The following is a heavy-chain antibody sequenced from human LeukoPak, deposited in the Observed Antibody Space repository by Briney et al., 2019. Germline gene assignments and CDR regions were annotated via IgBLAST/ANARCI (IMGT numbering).Heavy chain of an antibody. CDR1: GFAFTNAW. CDR2: SKSESDGGTT. J-gene: IGHJ3*02. Sequence: PGGSLRLSCAASGFAFTNAWMNWVRQAPGKGPEWAGRSKSESDGGTTDYNTPVKGRFIISRDDSRSTLYLQMNSLKSEDTAVYYCTTDAVARDAFDIWGQGTTVTVSS. V-gene: IGHV3-15*01. CDR3: TTDAVARDAFDI.